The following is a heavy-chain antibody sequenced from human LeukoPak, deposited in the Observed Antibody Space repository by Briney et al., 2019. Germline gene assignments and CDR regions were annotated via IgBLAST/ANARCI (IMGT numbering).Heavy chain of an antibody. CDR3: ASLELGYCSGGSCSTKGFDY. CDR2: INPNSGGT. Sequence: ASVKVSCKASGYTFTGYYMHRVRQAPGQGLEWMGRINPNSGGTNYAQKFQGRVTMTRDTSISTAYMELSRLRSDDTAVYYCASLELGYCSGGSCSTKGFDYWGQGTLVTVSS. J-gene: IGHJ4*02. V-gene: IGHV1-2*06. CDR1: GYTFTGYY. D-gene: IGHD2-15*01.